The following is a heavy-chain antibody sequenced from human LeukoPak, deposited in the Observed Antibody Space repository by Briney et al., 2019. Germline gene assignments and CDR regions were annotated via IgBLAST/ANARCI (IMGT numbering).Heavy chain of an antibody. D-gene: IGHD3-10*01. V-gene: IGHV3-30*18. CDR3: AKDSDYYGSGSRFDY. CDR1: GFTFSSYG. Sequence: GGSLRHSCAASGFTFSSYGMHWVRQAPGKGLEGVAVISYDGSNKYYADSVKGRFTISRDNSKNTLYLQMNSLRAKDTAVYYCAKDSDYYGSGSRFDYWGQGTLVTVSS. J-gene: IGHJ4*02. CDR2: ISYDGSNK.